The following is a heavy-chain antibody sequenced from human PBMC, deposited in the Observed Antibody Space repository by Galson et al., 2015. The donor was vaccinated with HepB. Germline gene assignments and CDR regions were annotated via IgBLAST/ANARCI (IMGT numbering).Heavy chain of an antibody. D-gene: IGHD3-3*01. CDR3: ARLSNDFWSGYGSYYYYGMDV. Sequence: ETLSLTCAVYGGSFSGYYWSWIRQPPGKGLEWIGEINHSGSTNYNPSLKSRVTISVDTSKNQFSLKLSSVTAADTAVYYCARLSNDFWSGYGSYYYYGMDVWGQGTTVTVSS. J-gene: IGHJ6*02. V-gene: IGHV4-34*01. CDR1: GGSFSGYY. CDR2: INHSGST.